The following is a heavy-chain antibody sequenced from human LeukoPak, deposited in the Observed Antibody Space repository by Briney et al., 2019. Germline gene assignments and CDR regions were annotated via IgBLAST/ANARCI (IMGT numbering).Heavy chain of an antibody. J-gene: IGHJ4*02. V-gene: IGHV1-69*04. CDR1: GYTFTGYY. CDR3: ARDDFPSGPD. D-gene: IGHD2-21*02. Sequence: GASVKVSCKASGYTFTGYYMHWVRQAPGQGLEWMGRFIPILGIADYAQKFRGRVTMTADKTTSTAYMELSSLRSEDTAVFYCARDDFPSGPDWGQGTLVTVSS. CDR2: FIPILGIA.